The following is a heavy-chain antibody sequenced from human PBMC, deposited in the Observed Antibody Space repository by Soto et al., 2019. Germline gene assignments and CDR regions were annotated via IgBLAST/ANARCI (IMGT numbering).Heavy chain of an antibody. CDR1: GFTFSSYG. J-gene: IGHJ3*02. Sequence: QVQLVESGGGVVQPGRSLRLSCAASGFTFSSYGMHWVRQAPGKGLEWVAVIWYDGSNKYYADSVKGRFTISRDNSKNTLYLQMNSLRAEDTAVYYCARAQEGSSAFDIWGQGTMVTVSS. CDR3: ARAQEGSSAFDI. V-gene: IGHV3-33*01. CDR2: IWYDGSNK.